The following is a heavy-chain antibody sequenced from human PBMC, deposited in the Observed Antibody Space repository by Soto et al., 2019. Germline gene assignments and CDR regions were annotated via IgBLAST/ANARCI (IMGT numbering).Heavy chain of an antibody. V-gene: IGHV3-23*01. CDR1: GFTFSNYA. D-gene: IGHD2-15*01. J-gene: IGHJ4*02. CDR3: AKHSGGSCHSNTDY. CDR2: ICGSTGST. Sequence: GGSLRLSCAASGFTFSNYAMSWVRQAPGKGLEWVSTICGSTGSTYYADSVKGRFTISRDNSKNTLYLQMNSLRAEDTAVYYCAKHSGGSCHSNTDYWGQGTPVTVSS.